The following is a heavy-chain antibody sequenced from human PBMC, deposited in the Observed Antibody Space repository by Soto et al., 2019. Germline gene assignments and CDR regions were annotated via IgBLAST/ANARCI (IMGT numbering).Heavy chain of an antibody. Sequence: QITLKESGPTLVKPTQTLTLTCTFSGFSFTTDGMGVGWIRQPPGKAMEWLALIYWDDDKRYSPSLKIRLNITKDASRNQVVITLTNMAPADTSTYYCAHLYWDASGTRYYFDYWGQGTLVTVSS. D-gene: IGHD6-13*01. CDR1: GFSFTTDGMG. CDR2: IYWDDDK. J-gene: IGHJ4*02. CDR3: AHLYWDASGTRYYFDY. V-gene: IGHV2-5*02.